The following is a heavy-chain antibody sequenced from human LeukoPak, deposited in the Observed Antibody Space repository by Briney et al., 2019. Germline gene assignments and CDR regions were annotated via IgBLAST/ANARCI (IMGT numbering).Heavy chain of an antibody. Sequence: ASVKVSCTISGHTLTELSIHWVRQAPGKGLEWMGGFDTQEGETIFAQNFQGRVTMTEDTSSDTAYMELSSLTSEDTAVYYCATPPVWFGEFMFGNSILGYFQDWGQGTLVTVSS. CDR2: FDTQEGET. V-gene: IGHV1-24*01. CDR1: GHTLTELS. D-gene: IGHD3-10*01. J-gene: IGHJ1*01. CDR3: ATPPVWFGEFMFGNSILGYFQD.